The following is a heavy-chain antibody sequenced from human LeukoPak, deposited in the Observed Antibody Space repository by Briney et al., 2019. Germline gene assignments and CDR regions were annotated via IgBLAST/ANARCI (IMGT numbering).Heavy chain of an antibody. CDR1: GFTFSSYS. Sequence: GGSLRLSCAASGFTFSSYSMNWVRQAPGKGLEWVANIKQDGSEKYYVDSVKGRFTISRDSAKNSLFLQMNSLRAEDTAVYYCARVAVADHWGQGTLVTVSS. J-gene: IGHJ4*02. CDR3: ARVAVADH. CDR2: IKQDGSEK. V-gene: IGHV3-7*04. D-gene: IGHD6-19*01.